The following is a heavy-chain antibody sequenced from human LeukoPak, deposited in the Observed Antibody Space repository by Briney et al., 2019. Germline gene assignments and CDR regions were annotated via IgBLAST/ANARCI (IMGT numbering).Heavy chain of an antibody. CDR1: GFTFSSYA. CDR2: ISGSGGST. J-gene: IGHJ4*02. D-gene: IGHD3-10*01. CDR3: AKDGSGSYRFDY. Sequence: PGGSLRLSCAASGFTFSSYAMSWVRQAPGKGLEWGSIISGSGGSTYYADSVKGRFTISRDNSKNTLYLQMNSLRAEDTAVYYCAKDGSGSYRFDYWGQGTLVTVSS. V-gene: IGHV3-23*01.